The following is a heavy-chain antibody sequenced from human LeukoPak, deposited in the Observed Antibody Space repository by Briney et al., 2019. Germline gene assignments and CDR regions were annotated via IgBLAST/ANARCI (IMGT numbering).Heavy chain of an antibody. V-gene: IGHV4-31*03. CDR1: GGSISSGGYY. D-gene: IGHD3-22*01. J-gene: IGHJ4*02. CDR3: ARSTYYYDSSGYSFDY. CDR2: IYYSGST. Sequence: SETLSLTGTVSGGSISSGGYYWSWIRQHPGKGLEWIGYIYYSGSTYYNPSLKSRVTISVDTSKNQFSLKLSSVTAADTAVYYCARSTYYYDSSGYSFDYWGQGTLVTVSS.